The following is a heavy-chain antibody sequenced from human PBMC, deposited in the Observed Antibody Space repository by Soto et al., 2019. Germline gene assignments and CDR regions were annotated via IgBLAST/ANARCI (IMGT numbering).Heavy chain of an antibody. J-gene: IGHJ4*02. V-gene: IGHV4-4*08. Sequence: SETLSLTCTISGASTGGYYWSWIRQSPGKGLEWIGYVYSAGSTKYNPSLQSRVAISIDTSKRQFSLKLTSVTAADTAVYFCVKDDGGYPSTAPHWGQGTLVTVSS. CDR2: VYSAGST. CDR1: GASTGGYY. CDR3: VKDDGGYPSTAPH. D-gene: IGHD3-22*01.